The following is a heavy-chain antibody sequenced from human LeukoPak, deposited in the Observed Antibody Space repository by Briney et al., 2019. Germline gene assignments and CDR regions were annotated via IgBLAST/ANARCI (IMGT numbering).Heavy chain of an antibody. CDR1: GGSISSHY. J-gene: IGHJ4*02. D-gene: IGHD3-22*01. CDR3: ARDVAHYDSSGYYFDY. Sequence: SETLSLTCALSGGSISSHYWMWIRPPPGKGLEWIGYFYNNGNTNYNPSLTSRVTISADRSKNQFSLRLSSVTAADAAVYYCARDVAHYDSSGYYFDYWGQGTLVTVSS. CDR2: FYNNGNT. V-gene: IGHV4-59*11.